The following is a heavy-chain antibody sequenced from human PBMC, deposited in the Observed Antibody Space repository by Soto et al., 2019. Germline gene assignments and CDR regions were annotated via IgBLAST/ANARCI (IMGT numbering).Heavy chain of an antibody. D-gene: IGHD5-12*01. CDR1: GFTISSNY. V-gene: IGHV3-66*01. Sequence: EVQLVESGGGLVQPGGSLRLSCAASGFTISSNYMSRVRQAPGKGLEWVSVIYSGGSTYYADSVKGRFTISRDNSKNTLYLQMNSLRAEDTAVYYCARGWLRSYFDYWGQGTLVTVSS. J-gene: IGHJ4*02. CDR2: IYSGGST. CDR3: ARGWLRSYFDY.